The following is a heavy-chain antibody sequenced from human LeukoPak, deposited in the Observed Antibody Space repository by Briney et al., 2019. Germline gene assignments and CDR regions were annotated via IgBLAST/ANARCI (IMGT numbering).Heavy chain of an antibody. CDR2: IKQDGSEK. J-gene: IGHJ4*02. V-gene: IGHV3-7*02. D-gene: IGHD6-19*01. Sequence: QPGGSLRLSCAASGVMFASYGMTCVRQPPGKGLEWVANIKQDGSEKSYVDSVKCRFTISRDNSKNTLYLQMNSLRAEDTAVYYCARVGGLAVAGYYFGYWGEGALVTVSS. CDR1: GVMFASYG. CDR3: ARVGGLAVAGYYFGY.